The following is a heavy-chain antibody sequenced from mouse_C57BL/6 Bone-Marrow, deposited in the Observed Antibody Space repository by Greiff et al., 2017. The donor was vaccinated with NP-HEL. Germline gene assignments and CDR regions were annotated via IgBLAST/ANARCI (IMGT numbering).Heavy chain of an antibody. CDR3: TRGLRYQAWFAY. CDR2: IISGGDYI. V-gene: IGHV5-9-1*02. J-gene: IGHJ3*01. D-gene: IGHD1-1*01. CDR1: GFTFSSYA. Sequence: EVNVVESGAGLVKPGGSLKLSCAASGFTFSSYAMSWVRQTPEKRLEWVAYIISGGDYINYADTVKGRITISRDTARNTLYLHMSGLTSEDTDMYYCTRGLRYQAWFAYWGQGTLVTVSA.